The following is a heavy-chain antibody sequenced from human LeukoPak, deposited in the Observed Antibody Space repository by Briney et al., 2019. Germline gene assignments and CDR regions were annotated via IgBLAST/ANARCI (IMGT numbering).Heavy chain of an antibody. CDR1: GFTFNNHI. D-gene: IGHD3-16*01. CDR3: VRERRDTIVYTGAFDF. V-gene: IGHV3-30-3*01. CDR2: IATDGSQT. Sequence: GGSLKLSRAASGFTFNNHIMHWVGQAPGKGLEWVASIATDGSQTFYRGSVKGRFTISRDNSENKLYLQMNSLRAEDTAGYFCVRERRDTIVYTGAFDFWGQGTMLSVSS. J-gene: IGHJ3*01.